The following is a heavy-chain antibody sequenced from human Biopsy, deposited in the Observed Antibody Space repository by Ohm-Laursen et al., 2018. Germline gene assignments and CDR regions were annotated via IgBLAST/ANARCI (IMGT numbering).Heavy chain of an antibody. CDR1: GDSVTNYY. Sequence: SETLSLTCSVSGDSVTNYYWSWIRQPPGKGLEWIGHIYYSVLTNYTPSLQTRVSISVDTSRNQVSLTLSTVTAADTAVYYCARDSGILNYGNFKYYHYYGMDVWGQGTKVTVSS. CDR3: ARDSGILNYGNFKYYHYYGMDV. CDR2: IYYSVLT. D-gene: IGHD4-11*01. V-gene: IGHV4-59*02. J-gene: IGHJ6*02.